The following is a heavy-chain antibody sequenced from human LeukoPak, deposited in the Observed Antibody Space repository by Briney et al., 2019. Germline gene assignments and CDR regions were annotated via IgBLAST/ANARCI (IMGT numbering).Heavy chain of an antibody. CDR2: IYFSGST. V-gene: IGHV4-38-2*02. CDR1: GYSISNGYY. D-gene: IGHD1-26*01. CDR3: ARDSSSGKMDV. J-gene: IGHJ6*04. Sequence: SETLSLTCTVSGYSISNGYYWGWIRQPPGKGLEWIGSIYFSGSTYYNPSLKSRVTISVDTSKNQFSLKLSSVTAADTAVYYCARDSSSGKMDVWGKGTTVTISS.